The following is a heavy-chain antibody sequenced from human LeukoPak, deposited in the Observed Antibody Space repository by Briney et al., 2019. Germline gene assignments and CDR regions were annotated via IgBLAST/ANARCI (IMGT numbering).Heavy chain of an antibody. CDR1: GYTFTSYY. CDR2: INPSGGST. CDR3: ARDLRSGPWYYDYVWGRPDYFDY. Sequence: ASVKVSCKASGYTFTSYYMHWVRQAPGQGLEWMGIINPSGGSTSYAQKLQGRVTMTTDTSTSTAYMELRSLRSDDTAVYYCARDLRSGPWYYDYVWGRPDYFDYWGQGTLVTVSS. V-gene: IGHV1-46*01. D-gene: IGHD3-16*01. J-gene: IGHJ4*02.